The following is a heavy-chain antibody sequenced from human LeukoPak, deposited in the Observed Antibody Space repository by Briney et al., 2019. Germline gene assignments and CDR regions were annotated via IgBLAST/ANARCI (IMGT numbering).Heavy chain of an antibody. CDR3: ALYSGYDRVIDY. CDR2: IYYSGST. Sequence: NPSQTLSLTCTVSGGSISSYYWSWIRQPPGKGLEWIGYIYYSGSTNYNPSLKSRVTISVDTSKNQFSLKLSSVTAADTAVYYCALYSGYDRVIDYWGQGTLVTVSS. J-gene: IGHJ4*02. V-gene: IGHV4-59*01. D-gene: IGHD5-12*01. CDR1: GGSISSYY.